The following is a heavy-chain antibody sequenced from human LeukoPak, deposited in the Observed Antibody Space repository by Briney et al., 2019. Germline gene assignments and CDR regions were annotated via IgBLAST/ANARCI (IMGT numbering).Heavy chain of an antibody. Sequence: PGGSLRLSCVASGLTFSSYSMNWVRQAPGKGLEWVSVIYSGGNTYYADSVKGRFIISRDSSKNTLYLQMNSLRVEDTAVYYCASGQHYYGSIDYWGQGTLVTVSS. CDR3: ASGQHYYGSIDY. CDR2: IYSGGNT. J-gene: IGHJ4*02. CDR1: GLTFSSYS. V-gene: IGHV3-66*01. D-gene: IGHD3-10*01.